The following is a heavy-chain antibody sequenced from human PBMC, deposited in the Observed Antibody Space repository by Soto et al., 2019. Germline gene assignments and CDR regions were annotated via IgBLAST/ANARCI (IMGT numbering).Heavy chain of an antibody. CDR1: GYTLTELS. V-gene: IGHV1-24*01. Sequence: QVQLVQSGAEVKKPGASVKVSCKVSGYTLTELSMHWVRQAPGKGLEWMGGFDPEDGETIYAQKFQGRVTMTEDTSTDTAYMELSSLRSEDTAVYYCATARAGGYCSSTSCYPFDYWGQGTLVTVSS. CDR3: ATARAGGYCSSTSCYPFDY. J-gene: IGHJ4*02. CDR2: FDPEDGET. D-gene: IGHD2-2*01.